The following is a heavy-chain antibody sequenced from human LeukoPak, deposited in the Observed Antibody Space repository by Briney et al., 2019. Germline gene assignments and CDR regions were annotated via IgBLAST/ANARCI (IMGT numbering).Heavy chain of an antibody. CDR1: GGSFSGYY. Sequence: SETLSLTCAVYGGSFSGYYWSWIRQPPGKGLEWIGEINHSGSTNYNPSLKSRVTISVDTSKNQFSLKLSSVTAADTAVYYCARGRLVTYYYDSSGYFYFDYWGQGTLVTVSS. D-gene: IGHD3-22*01. J-gene: IGHJ4*02. V-gene: IGHV4-34*01. CDR3: ARGRLVTYYYDSSGYFYFDY. CDR2: INHSGST.